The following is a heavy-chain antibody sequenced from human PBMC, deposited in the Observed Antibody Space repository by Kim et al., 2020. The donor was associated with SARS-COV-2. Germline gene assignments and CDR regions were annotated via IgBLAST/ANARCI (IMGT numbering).Heavy chain of an antibody. CDR1: GFTFSSYW. V-gene: IGHV3-7*01. Sequence: GGSLRLSCAASGFTFSSYWMSWVRQAPGKGLEWVANIKQDGSEKYYVDSVKGRFTISRDNAKNSLYLQMNSLRAEDTAVYYCARVDSIVVVPADSWFDPWGQGTLVTVSS. CDR3: ARVDSIVVVPADSWFDP. D-gene: IGHD2-2*01. CDR2: IKQDGSEK. J-gene: IGHJ5*02.